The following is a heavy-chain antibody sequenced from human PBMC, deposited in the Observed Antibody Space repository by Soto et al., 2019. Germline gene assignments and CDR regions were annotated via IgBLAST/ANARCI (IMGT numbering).Heavy chain of an antibody. V-gene: IGHV3-53*01. CDR2: IYSGGST. D-gene: IGHD1-26*01. CDR3: ARPIVEASCNHCYGKDF. Sequence: RGYLRLSCAASGFTVSSNYMSWVRQAPGKGLEWVSVIYSGGSTYYADSVKGRFTISRDNSKNTLYLQMNSLRAEDTAVYYCARPIVEASCNHCYGKDFSSQGT. J-gene: IGHJ3*01. CDR1: GFTVSSNY.